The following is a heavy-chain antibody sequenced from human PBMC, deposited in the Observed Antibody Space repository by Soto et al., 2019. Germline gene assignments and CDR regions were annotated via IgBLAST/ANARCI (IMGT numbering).Heavy chain of an antibody. V-gene: IGHV3-48*03. CDR3: ARDGGG. CDR1: GFTLSSYM. Sequence: GSLRLSCAASGFTLSSYMMNWVRQAPGQGLEWISYISSTGSTKHYADSVTGRFTISRDNAKNSLSLQMNSLRVEDTAVYYCARDGGGWGRGTLVTVSS. D-gene: IGHD3-16*01. CDR2: ISSTGSTK. J-gene: IGHJ4*02.